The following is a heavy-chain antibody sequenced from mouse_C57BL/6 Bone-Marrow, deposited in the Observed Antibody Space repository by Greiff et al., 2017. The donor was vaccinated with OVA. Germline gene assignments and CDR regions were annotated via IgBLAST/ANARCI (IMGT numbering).Heavy chain of an antibody. Sequence: QVHVKQSGPELVKPGASVKISCKASGYAFSSSWMNWVKQRPGKGLEWIGRIYPGDGDTNYHGKFKGKATLTADKSSSTAYMQLSSLTSEYSAVYVCARAVGKLPYAMDYWGQGTSVTVSS. J-gene: IGHJ4*01. D-gene: IGHD2-1*01. CDR2: IYPGDGDT. CDR3: ARAVGKLPYAMDY. V-gene: IGHV1-82*01. CDR1: GYAFSSSW.